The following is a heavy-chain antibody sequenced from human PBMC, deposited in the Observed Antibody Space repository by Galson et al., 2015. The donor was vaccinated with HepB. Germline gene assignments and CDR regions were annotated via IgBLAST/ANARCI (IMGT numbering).Heavy chain of an antibody. V-gene: IGHV1-2*05. CDR3: AREASGCSGGSCYQYYFDY. CDR1: GGTFSSYT. D-gene: IGHD2-15*01. CDR2: INPNSGGT. Sequence: SVKVSCKASGGTFSSYTISWVRQAPGQGLEWMGRINPNSGGTNYAQKFQGRVTMTRDTSISTAYMELSRLRSDDTVVYYCAREASGCSGGSCYQYYFDYWGQGTLVTVSS. J-gene: IGHJ4*02.